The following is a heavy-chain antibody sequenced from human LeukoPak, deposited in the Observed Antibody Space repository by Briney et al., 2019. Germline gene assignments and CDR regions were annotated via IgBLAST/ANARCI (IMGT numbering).Heavy chain of an antibody. CDR3: ARGSRVEYYYYYYMDV. V-gene: IGHV3-64*01. J-gene: IGHJ6*03. Sequence: GGSLRLSCAASGFTFSSYAMHWVRQAPGKGLEYVSAISSNGGSTYYANSVKGRFTISRDNSKNTLYLQMGSLRAEDMAVYYCARGSRVEYYYYYYMDVWGKGTTVTVSS. CDR1: GFTFSSYA. D-gene: IGHD5-24*01. CDR2: ISSNGGST.